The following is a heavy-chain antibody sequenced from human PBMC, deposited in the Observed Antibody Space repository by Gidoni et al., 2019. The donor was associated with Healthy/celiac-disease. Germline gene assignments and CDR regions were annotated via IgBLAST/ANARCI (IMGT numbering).Heavy chain of an antibody. D-gene: IGHD3-10*01. CDR1: GYCFTSYW. CDR3: ARQERDYYGSGSYGY. V-gene: IGHV5-51*01. CDR2: IYPGDSDT. Sequence: VQLVQSGAEVKKLGDSLKISCKGSGYCFTSYWIGWVRQMPGKGLEWKGIIYPGDSDTRYSPSFQGQVTISADKSISTAYLQWSSLKASDTAMYYCARQERDYYGSGSYGYWGQGTLVTVSS. J-gene: IGHJ4*02.